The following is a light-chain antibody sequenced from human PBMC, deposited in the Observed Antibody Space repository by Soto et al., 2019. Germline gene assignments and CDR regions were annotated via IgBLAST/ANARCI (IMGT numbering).Light chain of an antibody. CDR3: CSYAGSSVV. CDR2: EGS. J-gene: IGLJ2*01. Sequence: QSALTQPASVSGSPGQSITISCTGTSSDVGSYNLVSWYQQYPGKAPKLMIYEGSKRPSGVSNRFSGSKSGNTASLTNSGPQAEDEADYYCCSYAGSSVVVGGGTKVTVL. CDR1: SSDVGSYNL. V-gene: IGLV2-23*01.